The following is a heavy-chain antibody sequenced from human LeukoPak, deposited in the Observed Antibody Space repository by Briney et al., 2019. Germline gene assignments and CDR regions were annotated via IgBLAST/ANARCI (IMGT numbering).Heavy chain of an antibody. CDR3: ARDQIAAAGTLDY. CDR1: GFTFDDYG. CDR2: INWNGGST. V-gene: IGHV3-20*04. J-gene: IGHJ4*02. D-gene: IGHD6-13*01. Sequence: GGSLRLSCAASGFTFDDYGMSWVRQAPGKGPEWVSGINWNGGSTGYADSVKGRFTISRDNAKNSLYLQMNSLRAEDMALYYCARDQIAAAGTLDYWGQGTLVTVSS.